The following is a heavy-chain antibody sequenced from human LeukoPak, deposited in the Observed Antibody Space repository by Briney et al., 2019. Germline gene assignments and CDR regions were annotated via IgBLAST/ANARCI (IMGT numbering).Heavy chain of an antibody. D-gene: IGHD6-19*01. Sequence: GGSLRLSCVVSGFTFSSYWMNWVRQAPGRGLEWVANIHEDGSDKYYVDSVKGRFTISRDNAKNSLYLQMNSLRAEDTAVYYCARGPYSSGSSADYWGQGTLVTVSS. CDR1: GFTFSSYW. V-gene: IGHV3-7*04. CDR2: IHEDGSDK. J-gene: IGHJ4*02. CDR3: ARGPYSSGSSADY.